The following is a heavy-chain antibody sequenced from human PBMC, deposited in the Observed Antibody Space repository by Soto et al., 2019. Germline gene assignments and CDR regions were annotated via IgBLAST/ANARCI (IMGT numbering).Heavy chain of an antibody. J-gene: IGHJ4*02. V-gene: IGHV1-69*01. CDR2: TTPILGTT. CDR3: TRSESSDTGDH. D-gene: IGHD3-22*01. Sequence: QVQLVQSGAEVKKPGSSVKVSCKASGGTLNTYAINWVRQAPGQGFEWMGGTTPILGTTDYAQKFQGRLIISADEARNTPYMELRSLTSDDTAVYYCTRSESSDTGDHWGQGTLVVVSS. CDR1: GGTLNTYA.